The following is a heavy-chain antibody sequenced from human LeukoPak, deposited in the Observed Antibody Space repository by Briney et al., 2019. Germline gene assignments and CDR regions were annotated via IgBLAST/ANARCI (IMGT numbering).Heavy chain of an antibody. V-gene: IGHV3-9*01. D-gene: IGHD3-22*01. J-gene: IGHJ4*02. CDR3: ARSTRDSRGYYNTLDY. CDR2: ISWNSGSI. CDR1: GFTFDDYA. Sequence: PGGSLRLSCAASGFTFDDYAMHWVRQAPGKGLEWVSGISWNSGSIGYADSVKGRFTISRDNAKNTLYLQLNSLRAEDTAVYYCARSTRDSRGYYNTLDYWGQGTLVTVSS.